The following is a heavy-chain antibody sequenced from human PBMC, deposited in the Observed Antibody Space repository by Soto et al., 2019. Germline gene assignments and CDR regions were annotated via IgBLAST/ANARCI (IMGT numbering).Heavy chain of an antibody. CDR3: AGGTGTTTVSYYYYYMDV. V-gene: IGHV4-34*01. J-gene: IGHJ6*03. Sequence: ADTLSLTCAVYGGSFSGYYWSWIRQPPGKGLEWIGEINHSGSTNYNPSLKSRVTISVDTSKNQFSLKLSSVTAADTAVYYCAGGTGTTTVSYYYYYMDVWGKGTTVT. CDR1: GGSFSGYY. D-gene: IGHD1-1*01. CDR2: INHSGST.